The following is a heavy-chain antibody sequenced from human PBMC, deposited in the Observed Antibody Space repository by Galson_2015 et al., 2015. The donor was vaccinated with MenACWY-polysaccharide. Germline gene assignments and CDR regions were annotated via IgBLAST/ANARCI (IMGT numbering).Heavy chain of an antibody. D-gene: IGHD2-8*02. CDR2: IYPGDSEV. Sequence: QSGAEVKKPGESLKISCKGSGYRFSTYWIGWVRQMPGKGLEWMGIIYPGDSEVRSSPSFQGQGTFSVDKSINTAYLQWSSLKASDPATYYGARPEFGTAWSKFGSWGQGTLVIVSS. CDR3: ARPEFGTAWSKFGS. J-gene: IGHJ4*02. CDR1: GYRFSTYW. V-gene: IGHV5-51*01.